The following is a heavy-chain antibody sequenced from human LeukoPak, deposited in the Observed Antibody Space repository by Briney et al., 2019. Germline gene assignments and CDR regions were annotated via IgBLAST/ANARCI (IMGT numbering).Heavy chain of an antibody. CDR1: GFTFISYV. D-gene: IGHD5-18*01. CDR2: ISGSGGST. CDR3: AKGDTGMVRRYYFGY. V-gene: IGHV3-23*01. Sequence: GGSLRLSCAASGFTFISYVMSWVRQAPGKGLEWVSVISGSGGSTYSTDSVKGRFTISRDNSNNTLYLQMNSLRAEDTAVYYCAKGDTGMVRRYYFGYWGQGTLVTVSS. J-gene: IGHJ4*02.